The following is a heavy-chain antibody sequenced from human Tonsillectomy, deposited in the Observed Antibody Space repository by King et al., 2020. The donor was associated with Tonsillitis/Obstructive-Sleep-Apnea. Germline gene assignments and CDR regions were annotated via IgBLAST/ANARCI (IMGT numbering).Heavy chain of an antibody. CDR2: INPNSGGT. CDR3: ARSDRYCSSTSCYQRRFNWFDP. D-gene: IGHD2-2*01. CDR1: GYTFTGYY. V-gene: IGHV1-2*06. Sequence: VQLVESGAEVKKPGASVKVSCKASGYTFTGYYMHWVRQAPGQGLEWMGRINPNSGGTNYAQKFQGRVTMTRDTSISTAYMELSRLRSDDTAVYYCARSDRYCSSTSCYQRRFNWFDPWGQGTLVTVSS. J-gene: IGHJ5*02.